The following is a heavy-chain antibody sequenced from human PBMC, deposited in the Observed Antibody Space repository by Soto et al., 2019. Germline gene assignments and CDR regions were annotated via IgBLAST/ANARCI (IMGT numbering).Heavy chain of an antibody. CDR1: GYSFSDFG. Sequence: ASVKVSCKASGYSFSDFGITWVRQAPGQGLEWMGWISGKNGNTNYAQKVQGRVTLTADTSTSTAYMEMRALTSDDTATYYCARSDYYEDTGTFEFWSQGTPVTVSS. CDR3: ARSDYYEDTGTFEF. D-gene: IGHD4-17*01. CDR2: ISGKNGNT. V-gene: IGHV1-18*04. J-gene: IGHJ4*02.